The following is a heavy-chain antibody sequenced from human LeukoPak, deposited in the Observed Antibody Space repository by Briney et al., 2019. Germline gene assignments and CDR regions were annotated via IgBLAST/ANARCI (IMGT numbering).Heavy chain of an antibody. D-gene: IGHD4-23*01. J-gene: IGHJ4*02. CDR1: GFTFSSYA. V-gene: IGHV3-64*01. CDR2: ISSNGGST. Sequence: GGSLRLSCAASGFTFSSYAMHWVRQAPGKGLEYVSAISSNGGSTYYANSVKGRFTISRDNSKNALYLQMGSLRAEDMAVYYCARVSTTVVDYYFDYWGQGTLVTVSS. CDR3: ARVSTTVVDYYFDY.